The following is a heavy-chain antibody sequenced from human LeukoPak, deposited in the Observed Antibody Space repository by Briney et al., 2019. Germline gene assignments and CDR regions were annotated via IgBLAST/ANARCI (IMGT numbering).Heavy chain of an antibody. V-gene: IGHV4-39*07. CDR2: IYYSGST. Sequence: PSETLSLTCTVSGGSISSSSYYWGWIRQPPGKGLEWIGSIYYSGSTYYNPSLKSRVTISVDTSKNQFSLKLSSVTAADTAVYYCASSRSLRDAFDIWGQGTMVTVSS. D-gene: IGHD4-17*01. CDR1: GGSISSSSYY. CDR3: ASSRSLRDAFDI. J-gene: IGHJ3*02.